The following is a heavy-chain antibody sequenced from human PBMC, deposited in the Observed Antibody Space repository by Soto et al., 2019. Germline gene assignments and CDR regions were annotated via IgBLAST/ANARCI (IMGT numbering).Heavy chain of an antibody. CDR1: GYTFTRYY. V-gene: IGHV1-46*01. J-gene: IGHJ4*02. D-gene: IGHD3-22*01. CDR2: INPSDDAT. Sequence: GASVKVSCTASGYTFTRYYMHWVRQAPGQGLEWMGIINPSDDATSYAEKFQGRLTMTKDTSTSTVYMEMSSLRSEDTAVYYCARDLTREGDYYDRSGYYLDYWGQGTLVTVSS. CDR3: ARDLTREGDYYDRSGYYLDY.